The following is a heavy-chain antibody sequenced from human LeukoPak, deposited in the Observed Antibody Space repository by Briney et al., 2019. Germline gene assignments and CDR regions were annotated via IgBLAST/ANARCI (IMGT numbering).Heavy chain of an antibody. J-gene: IGHJ6*02. V-gene: IGHV1-8*01. Sequence: ATVKVSCKASGYTFTSYDINWVRQATGQGLEWMGWMNPNSGNTGYAQKFQGRVTMTRDTSTSTVYMELSSLRSEDTAVYYCARVLEAEVAALDYYYYGMDVWGQGTTVTVSS. CDR1: GYTFTSYD. D-gene: IGHD2-15*01. CDR3: ARVLEAEVAALDYYYYGMDV. CDR2: MNPNSGNT.